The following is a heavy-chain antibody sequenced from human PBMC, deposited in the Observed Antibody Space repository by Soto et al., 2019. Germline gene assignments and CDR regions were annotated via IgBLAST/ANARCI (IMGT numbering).Heavy chain of an antibody. CDR3: ARDPRRTRGWHFDL. V-gene: IGHV4-31*03. D-gene: IGHD3-10*01. Sequence: SLTCTVSGGSISTSDYYWSWIRQHPVRGLEWIGYVYFSGDTFYNPSLESRVVISVETSENRFSLKLTSVTAADTAVYYCARDPRRTRGWHFDLWGRGTLITVSS. CDR1: GGSISTSDYY. J-gene: IGHJ2*01. CDR2: VYFSGDT.